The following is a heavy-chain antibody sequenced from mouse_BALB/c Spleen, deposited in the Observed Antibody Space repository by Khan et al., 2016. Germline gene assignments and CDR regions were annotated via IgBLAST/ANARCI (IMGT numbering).Heavy chain of an antibody. D-gene: IGHD2-4*01. J-gene: IGHJ3*01. CDR1: GFSLTNYV. V-gene: IGHV2-5-1*01. Sequence: VQLQESGPSLVQPSQSLSITCTVSGFSLTNYVVHWVRQSPGKGLEWLGGIWRGGNKDNNAAYMSRLRITKENTKSKVFFKMNSMQADDTATNYCAKVDSYDSDVACFAYWGQGSLVTVSA. CDR2: IWRGGNK. CDR3: AKVDSYDSDVACFAY.